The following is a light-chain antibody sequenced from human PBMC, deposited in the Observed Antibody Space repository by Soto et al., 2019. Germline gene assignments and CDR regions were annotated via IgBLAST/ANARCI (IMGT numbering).Light chain of an antibody. V-gene: IGKV3-15*01. Sequence: ETVLTQSPATLSASPGERVTLSCRASQSVSNNLAWYLQKPGQAPRLLIYGASTRATGLPARFSGSGSGTDFTLTIDGLQSEDFAVYYCQQYNNWHLTFGPGTKVDIK. J-gene: IGKJ3*01. CDR3: QQYNNWHLT. CDR1: QSVSNN. CDR2: GAS.